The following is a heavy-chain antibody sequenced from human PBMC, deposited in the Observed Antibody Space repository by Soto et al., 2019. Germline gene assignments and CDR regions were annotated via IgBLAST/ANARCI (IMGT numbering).Heavy chain of an antibody. D-gene: IGHD3-3*01. CDR3: ARDQEATYYDFWRWYYYYGMAV. Sequence: GGSLRLSCAASGFTFSSYAMHWVRQAPGKGLEWVAVISYDGSNKYYADSVKGRFTISRDNSKNTLYLQMNSLRAEDTAVYYCARDQEATYYDFWRWYYYYGMAVWGQGTKVTVSS. V-gene: IGHV3-30-3*01. CDR2: ISYDGSNK. CDR1: GFTFSSYA. J-gene: IGHJ6*02.